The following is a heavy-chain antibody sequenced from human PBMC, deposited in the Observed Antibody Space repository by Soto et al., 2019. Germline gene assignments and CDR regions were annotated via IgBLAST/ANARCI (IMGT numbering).Heavy chain of an antibody. CDR1: GFTVSGNY. CDR3: ARDKGGYDVLTGYLAH. J-gene: IGHJ4*02. Sequence: GGSLRLSCGASGFTVSGNYMSWVRQAPGKGLEWVSVICSDGTTFYADSVKGRFIISRDNSKNTLYLQMNSLTAEDTAVYYCARDKGGYDVLTGYLAHWGQGTQVTVSS. V-gene: IGHV3-53*01. CDR2: ICSDGTT. D-gene: IGHD3-9*01.